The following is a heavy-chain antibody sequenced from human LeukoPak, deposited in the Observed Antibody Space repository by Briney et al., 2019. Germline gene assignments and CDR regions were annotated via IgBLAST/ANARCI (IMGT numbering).Heavy chain of an antibody. CDR2: ISSSSGTI. CDR1: GFAFSIYS. V-gene: IGHV3-48*01. CDR3: ARDPVAGYYYGMDV. D-gene: IGHD6-19*01. J-gene: IGHJ6*02. Sequence: GGSLRLSCTASGFAFSIYSMNWVRQAPGKGLEWVSYISSSSGTIYYADSVKGRFTISRDNSKNTLYLQMNSLRAEDTAVYYCARDPVAGYYYGMDVWGQGTTVTVSS.